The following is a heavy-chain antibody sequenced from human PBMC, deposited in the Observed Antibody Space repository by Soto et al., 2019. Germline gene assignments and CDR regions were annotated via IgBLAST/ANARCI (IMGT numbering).Heavy chain of an antibody. CDR2: IRNRGQSHIA. V-gene: IGHV3-72*01. Sequence: GGSLRLSCAASGFTFSNAWMSWVRQAPGKGLEWVGRIRNRGQSHIADYAASVKGRFTMSRDDSENSLHLQMNSLKTEDTAVYYCTRDTYTALDYWGQGTLVTVSS. CDR3: TRDTYTALDY. D-gene: IGHD2-2*02. CDR1: GFTFSNAW. J-gene: IGHJ4*02.